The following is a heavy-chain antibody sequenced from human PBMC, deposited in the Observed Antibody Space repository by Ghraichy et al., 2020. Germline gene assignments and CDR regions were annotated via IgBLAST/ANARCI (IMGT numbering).Heavy chain of an antibody. Sequence: GESLNISCSASGFTFNKYAMHWVRQAPGKGLEYVSSITTNGVSTDYADSVKGRFTISRDNSKNTLFLQMNSLRADDTAVYYCLKDTYCGDDCYPARFDSWGQGTLVTVSS. V-gene: IGHV3-64D*06. J-gene: IGHJ4*02. D-gene: IGHD2-21*02. CDR1: GFTFNKYA. CDR2: ITTNGVST. CDR3: LKDTYCGDDCYPARFDS.